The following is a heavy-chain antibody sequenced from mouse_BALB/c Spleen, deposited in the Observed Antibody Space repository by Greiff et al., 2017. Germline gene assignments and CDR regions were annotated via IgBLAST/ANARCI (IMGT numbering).Heavy chain of an antibody. V-gene: IGHV5-4*02. J-gene: IGHJ3*01. Sequence: EVQRVESGGGLVKPGGSLKLSCAASGFTFSDYYMYWVRQTPEKRLEWVATISDGGSYTYYPDSVKGRFTISRDNAKNNLYLQMSSLKSEDTAMYYCARESYGNYGAYWGQGTLVTVSA. CDR3: ARESYGNYGAY. D-gene: IGHD2-1*01. CDR1: GFTFSDYY. CDR2: ISDGGSYT.